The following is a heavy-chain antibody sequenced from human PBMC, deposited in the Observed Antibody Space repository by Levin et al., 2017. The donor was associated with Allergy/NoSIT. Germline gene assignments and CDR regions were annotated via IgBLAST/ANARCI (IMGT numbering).Heavy chain of an antibody. CDR3: TRDIAARHWFDP. J-gene: IGHJ5*02. CDR1: GFTFGDYA. Sequence: GGSLRLSCTGSGFTFGDYAMSWFRQAPGRGLEWVAFLRSTRHGGTSEYAASVKGRFIISRDDSKSIAYLQMNSLKIEDTAMYYCTRDIAARHWFDPWGQGTQVTVSS. V-gene: IGHV3-49*03. CDR2: LRSTRHGGTS. D-gene: IGHD6-6*01.